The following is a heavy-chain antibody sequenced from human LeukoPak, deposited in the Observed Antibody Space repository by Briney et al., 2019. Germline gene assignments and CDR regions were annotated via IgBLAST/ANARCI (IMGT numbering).Heavy chain of an antibody. Sequence: SETLSLTCSVSGGSISSYYWSWIRQPPGQGLEWIGYIYYSRSTNYNPSLKSRVTRSIDTSKNQFSLKVNSVTAADTAVYYCARHGANRQQLVMAFDIWGQGTMVTVSS. V-gene: IGHV4-59*08. CDR3: ARHGANRQQLVMAFDI. CDR2: IYYSRST. CDR1: GGSISSYY. J-gene: IGHJ3*02. D-gene: IGHD6-13*01.